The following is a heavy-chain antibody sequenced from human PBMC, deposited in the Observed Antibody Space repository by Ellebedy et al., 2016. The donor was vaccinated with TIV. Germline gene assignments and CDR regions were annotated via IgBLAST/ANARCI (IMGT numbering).Heavy chain of an antibody. CDR3: AKLGYGGIPERGSFDY. Sequence: PGGSLRLSCAASGFTFSSDTMAWVRQAPGKGLEWVSSISLTGNSTYYADPLMGRFTISRDNSKKTLYLQMNSLRAEDTAVYYCAKLGYGGIPERGSFDYWGQGTLVTVSS. CDR2: ISLTGNST. CDR1: GFTFSSDT. J-gene: IGHJ4*02. V-gene: IGHV3-23*01. D-gene: IGHD6-13*01.